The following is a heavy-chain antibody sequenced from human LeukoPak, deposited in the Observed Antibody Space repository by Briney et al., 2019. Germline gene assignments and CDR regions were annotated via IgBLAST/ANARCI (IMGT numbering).Heavy chain of an antibody. D-gene: IGHD2-15*01. J-gene: IGHJ3*02. CDR1: GGSVSSYY. V-gene: IGHV4-39*07. CDR3: ATRYIVVVVAATAGAFDI. CDR2: IYYSGST. Sequence: SETLSLTCTFSGGSVSSYYWGWIRQPPGKGLEWIGSIYYSGSTYYNPSLKSRVTISVDTSKNQFSLKLSSVTAADTAVYYCATRYIVVVVAATAGAFDIWGQGTMVTVSS.